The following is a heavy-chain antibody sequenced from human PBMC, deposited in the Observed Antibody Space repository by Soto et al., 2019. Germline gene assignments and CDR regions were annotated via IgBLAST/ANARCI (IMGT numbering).Heavy chain of an antibody. V-gene: IGHV1-18*01. CDR1: GYTFTSYG. J-gene: IGHJ1*01. Sequence: QVLLVQSGAEVKKPGASVKVSCKASGYTFTSYGISWVRQAPGQGLEWMGWITPLKGNTHYSQNFQGRVIMTTDTPTNTAYLEMRRLPSDATAVYYFTKASGARPEYFQDWARAPWSASPQ. D-gene: IGHD4-17*01. CDR3: TKASGARPEYFQD. CDR2: ITPLKGNT.